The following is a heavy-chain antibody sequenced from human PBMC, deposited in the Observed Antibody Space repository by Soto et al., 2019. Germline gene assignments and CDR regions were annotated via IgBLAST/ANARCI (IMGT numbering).Heavy chain of an antibody. CDR3: ARGQEVEPPANNVFDS. CDR1: GYTFTSSV. D-gene: IGHD2-2*01. CDR2: ISTYNGNT. J-gene: IGHJ5*01. Sequence: QVQLVQSGAEVKMPGASVKVSCKASGYTFTSSVISWLRQAPGQGLEWMGWISTYNGNTNYAQKFQGRLTMTTDTSTTTAYMELRSLRSDDTAVYSCARGQEVEPPANNVFDSWGQGTLVTVSS. V-gene: IGHV1-18*01.